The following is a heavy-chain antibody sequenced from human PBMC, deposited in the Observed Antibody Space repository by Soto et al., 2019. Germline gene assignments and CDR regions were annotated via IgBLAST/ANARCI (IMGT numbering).Heavy chain of an antibody. CDR2: IYYSGST. D-gene: IGHD3-10*01. CDR3: ARRATMVRGPYDY. J-gene: IGHJ4*02. V-gene: IGHV4-59*08. Sequence: SETLSLTCTVSGGSISSYYWSWIRQPPGKGLEWIGYIYYSGSTNYNPSLKSRVTISVDTSKNQFSLKLSSVTAADTAVYYCARRATMVRGPYDYWGQGTLVTVS. CDR1: GGSISSYY.